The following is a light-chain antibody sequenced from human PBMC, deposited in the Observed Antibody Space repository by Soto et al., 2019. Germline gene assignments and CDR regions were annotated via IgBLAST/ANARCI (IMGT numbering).Light chain of an antibody. CDR1: YSNIGAGHD. CDR2: RNN. Sequence: QPVLTQPPSVSGAPRQRVTISCTGSYSNIGAGHDVHWYQQVPGTVPKLVIYRNNQRPSGVPDRFSGSKSGTSASLAIRGLRSEDEADYYCAAWDDSLSGLYVFGTGTKLTVL. J-gene: IGLJ1*01. CDR3: AAWDDSLSGLYV. V-gene: IGLV1-47*01.